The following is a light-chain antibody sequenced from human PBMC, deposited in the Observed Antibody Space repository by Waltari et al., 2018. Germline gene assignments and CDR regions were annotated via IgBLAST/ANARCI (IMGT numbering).Light chain of an antibody. Sequence: QSALTQPASVSGSPGQSITISCTGANSDVGGYNYVSWYQQYPGKAHKLIIYDVTQRPSGISNRFSGSKSGNTASLTISGLQTEDEAYYHCGSYTARSTYVFGTGTKVTVL. J-gene: IGLJ1*01. CDR2: DVT. CDR1: NSDVGGYNY. V-gene: IGLV2-14*03. CDR3: GSYTARSTYV.